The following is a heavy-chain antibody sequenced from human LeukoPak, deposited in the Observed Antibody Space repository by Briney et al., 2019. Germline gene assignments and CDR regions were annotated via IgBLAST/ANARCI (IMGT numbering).Heavy chain of an antibody. CDR1: GFTFSTHG. D-gene: IGHD5-24*01. J-gene: IGHJ4*02. CDR3: AKDDRWLQYND. V-gene: IGHV3-23*01. CDR2: IRGNGITT. Sequence: GGSLRLSCSASGFTFSTHGMNWVRQAPGRGLEWVSGIRGNGITTYYADSMKGRFTISRDNSKNTVYLQMNSLRAEDTAIYYCAKDDRWLQYNDWGQGTLVTVSS.